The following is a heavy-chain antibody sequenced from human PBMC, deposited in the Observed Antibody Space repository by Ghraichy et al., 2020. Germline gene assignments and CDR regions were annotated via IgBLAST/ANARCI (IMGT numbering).Heavy chain of an antibody. V-gene: IGHV3-11*06. J-gene: IGHJ5*02. CDR1: GFRFRDYY. Sequence: GGSLRLSCAASGFRFRDYYMSWIRQAPGKGLEWVSLISRNGRDRNYADSVRGRFTISRDNARNSLYLQLNTLRVEDTSVYYCVREGQELGKSGFDLWGQGTLVTVS. D-gene: IGHD1-26*01. CDR3: VREGQELGKSGFDL. CDR2: ISRNGRDR.